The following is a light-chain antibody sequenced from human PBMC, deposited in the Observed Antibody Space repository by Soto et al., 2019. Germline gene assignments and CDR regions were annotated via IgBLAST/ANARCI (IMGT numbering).Light chain of an antibody. Sequence: QSVLTQPPSVSGTPGQRVTISCSGSISNIGNNYVYWFQQLPGTAPKVLSNRNDQRPSGVPDRFSGSKSGTSASLAISGLRAEDEAEYYCAAWDDTVRSYVFGTGTKLTVL. J-gene: IGLJ1*01. CDR1: ISNIGNNY. CDR3: AAWDDTVRSYV. V-gene: IGLV1-47*01. CDR2: RND.